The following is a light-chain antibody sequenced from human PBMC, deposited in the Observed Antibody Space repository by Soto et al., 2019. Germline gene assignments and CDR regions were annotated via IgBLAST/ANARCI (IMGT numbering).Light chain of an antibody. V-gene: IGLV2-14*01. Sequence: QSALTQPPSASGSPGQSVTISCTGTSSDVGGFDYVSWYQQYPGKAPRLMIYEVRNRPSGISYRFSGSKSGTTASLTISSLLPEDEADYYCSAYTSRSTLVFGGGTKLTVL. CDR2: EVR. J-gene: IGLJ2*01. CDR1: SSDVGGFDY. CDR3: SAYTSRSTLV.